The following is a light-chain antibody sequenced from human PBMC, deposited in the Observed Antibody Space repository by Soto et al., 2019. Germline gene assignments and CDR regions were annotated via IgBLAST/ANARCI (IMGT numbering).Light chain of an antibody. CDR2: DVS. V-gene: IGKV1-5*01. J-gene: IGKJ1*01. CDR3: QQYNTFWT. CDR1: QSISRW. Sequence: DIQMTQSPSSLSASVGYRVTITCRASQSISRWLAWYQQKPGKAPKLLIYDVSNLESGVPSRFSGSGSGTEFTLTISGLQPDDSATYFCQQYNTFWTFGQGTKGDIK.